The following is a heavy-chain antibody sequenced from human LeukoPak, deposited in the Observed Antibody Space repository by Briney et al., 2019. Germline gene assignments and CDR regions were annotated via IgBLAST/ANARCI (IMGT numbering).Heavy chain of an antibody. Sequence: GRSLRLSCTASGFTFGDYAMSWVRQAPGKGLEWVGFIRSKAYGGTTEYAASVKGRFTISRDDSKSIAYLQMNSLKTEDTAVYYCTRDYDYALDYWGQGTLVTVSS. J-gene: IGHJ4*02. V-gene: IGHV3-49*04. CDR2: IRSKAYGGTT. D-gene: IGHD3-16*01. CDR3: TRDYDYALDY. CDR1: GFTFGDYA.